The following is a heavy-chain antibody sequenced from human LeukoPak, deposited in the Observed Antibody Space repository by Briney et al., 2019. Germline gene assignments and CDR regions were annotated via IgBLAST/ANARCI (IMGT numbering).Heavy chain of an antibody. D-gene: IGHD6-13*01. V-gene: IGHV4-61*02. CDR3: ASRHSKQQPYYYYMDI. CDR1: GDSISSGSYY. J-gene: IGHJ6*03. CDR2: IYSNGDT. Sequence: SETLSLTCTVSGDSISSGSYYWSWIRQPAGKGLEWIGRIYSNGDTKFNPSLKSRVTISLDTSKNQFSLKLSSATAADTAVYYCASRHSKQQPYYYYMDIWGKGTTVTVSS.